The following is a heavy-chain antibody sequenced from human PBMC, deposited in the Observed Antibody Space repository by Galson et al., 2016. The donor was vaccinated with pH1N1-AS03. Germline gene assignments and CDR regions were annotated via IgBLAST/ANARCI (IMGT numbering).Heavy chain of an antibody. CDR2: VFYTGAT. CDR1: GGSISRFY. CDR3: ARDASGLDV. V-gene: IGHV4-59*01. J-gene: IGHJ6*02. Sequence: ETLSLTCTVSGGSISRFYWSWIRQPPGKGLEWIGHVFYTGATNYNPSVKGRVTISIDTSNNKFSLRLNSVSASDTAVYYCARDASGLDVWGQGTTVTVS.